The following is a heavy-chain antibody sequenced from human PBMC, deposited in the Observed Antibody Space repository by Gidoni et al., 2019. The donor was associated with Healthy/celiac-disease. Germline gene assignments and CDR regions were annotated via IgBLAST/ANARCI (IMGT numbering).Heavy chain of an antibody. CDR1: GYSFTSYW. CDR2: IDPSDSYT. V-gene: IGHV5-10-1*03. Sequence: EVQLVQSGAEVKKPGESLRISCKGSGYSFTSYWISWVRQMPGKGLEWMGRIDPSDSYTNYSPSFQGHVTISADKSISTAYLQWSSLKASDTAMYYCARQVGQWLAGGLAGGFYYYGMDVWGQGTTVTVSS. J-gene: IGHJ6*02. D-gene: IGHD6-19*01. CDR3: ARQVGQWLAGGLAGGFYYYGMDV.